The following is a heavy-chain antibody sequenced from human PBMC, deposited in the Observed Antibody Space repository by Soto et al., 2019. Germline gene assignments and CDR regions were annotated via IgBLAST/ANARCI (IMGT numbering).Heavy chain of an antibody. CDR1: GGSISSYY. V-gene: IGHV4-59*08. Sequence: QVQLQESGPGLVKPSETLSLTCTVSGGSISSYYWSWIRQPPGKGLEWIGYIYYSGSTNYNPSLRSRVTISVDTSKNQFPLKLRSVTAADTAGYYCARRLWYGDYASWFDPWGQGTLVTVSS. J-gene: IGHJ5*02. D-gene: IGHD4-17*01. CDR3: ARRLWYGDYASWFDP. CDR2: IYYSGST.